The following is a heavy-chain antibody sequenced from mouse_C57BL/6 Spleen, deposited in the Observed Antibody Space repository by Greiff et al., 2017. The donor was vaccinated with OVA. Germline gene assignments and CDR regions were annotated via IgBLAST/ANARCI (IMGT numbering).Heavy chain of an antibody. Sequence: VQLQQSGAELVRPGASVKLSCTASGFNIKDDYMHWVKQRPEQGLEWIGWIDPENGDTEYASKFQGKATITADTSSNTAYLQLSSLTSEDTAVYYCTSYDGYCKTWFAYWGQGTLVTVSA. V-gene: IGHV14-4*01. D-gene: IGHD2-3*01. J-gene: IGHJ3*01. CDR3: TSYDGYCKTWFAY. CDR1: GFNIKDDY. CDR2: IDPENGDT.